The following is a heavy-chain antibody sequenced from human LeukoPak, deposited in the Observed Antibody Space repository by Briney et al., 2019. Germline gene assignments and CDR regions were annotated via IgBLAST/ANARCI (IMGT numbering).Heavy chain of an antibody. V-gene: IGHV3-23*01. CDR3: VSFDI. CDR2: ISSSGDVT. CDR1: GFTFSSYA. J-gene: IGHJ3*02. Sequence: GGSLRLSCAASGFTFSSYAMSWVRQAPGKGLAWVSAISSSGDVTKYADSAKSRFTISRDNSKNTVYLQMNSLRAEDTAVYYCVSFDIWGQRTMVTVSS.